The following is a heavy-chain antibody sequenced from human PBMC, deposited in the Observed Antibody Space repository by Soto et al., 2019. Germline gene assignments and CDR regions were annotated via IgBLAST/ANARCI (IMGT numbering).Heavy chain of an antibody. Sequence: QVQLVQSGAEVKKPGASVKVSCKASGYTFTSYGISWVRQAPGQGLEWMGWISAYNGNTNYAQKPQGRVTMTTDTSTSTAYMELRGLRADDRAVYYCARDQFDSYGPKGGLDYWGQGTLVTVSS. V-gene: IGHV1-18*01. CDR2: ISAYNGNT. CDR3: ARDQFDSYGPKGGLDY. CDR1: GYTFTSYG. J-gene: IGHJ4*02. D-gene: IGHD5-18*01.